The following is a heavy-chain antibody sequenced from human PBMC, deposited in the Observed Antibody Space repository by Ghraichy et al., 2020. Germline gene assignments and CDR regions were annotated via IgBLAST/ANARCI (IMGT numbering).Heavy chain of an antibody. CDR2: IYTSGST. CDR1: GGSISSYY. CDR3: ARVGYYYDSSGYYQPFDY. Sequence: SETLSLTCTVSGGSISSYYWSWIRQPAGKGLEWIGRIYTSGSTNYNPSLKSRVTMSVDTSKNQFSLKLSSVTAADTAVYYCARVGYYYDSSGYYQPFDYWGQGTLVTVSS. J-gene: IGHJ4*02. D-gene: IGHD3-22*01. V-gene: IGHV4-4*07.